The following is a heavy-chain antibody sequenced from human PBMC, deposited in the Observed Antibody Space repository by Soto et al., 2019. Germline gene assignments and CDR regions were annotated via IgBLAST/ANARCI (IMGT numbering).Heavy chain of an antibody. CDR1: GGTFGSDA. V-gene: IGHV1-69*06. Sequence: AVKPSCKASGGTFGSDAITWVRQAPAQGLEWVGRIIPIFGTTNYAQNLQGRVTISADKSTLTSYMELHSLTSDDTALYYCARDILDRGYYPRSLDS. CDR2: IIPIFGTT. CDR3: ARDILDRGYYPRSLDS. D-gene: IGHD3-22*01. J-gene: IGHJ5*01.